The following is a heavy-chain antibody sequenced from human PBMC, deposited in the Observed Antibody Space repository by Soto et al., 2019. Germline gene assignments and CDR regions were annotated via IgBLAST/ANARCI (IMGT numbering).Heavy chain of an antibody. V-gene: IGHV1-2*04. CDR1: GYTFTGYY. J-gene: IGHJ6*02. Sequence: VASVKVSCKASGYTFTGYYMHWVRQAPGQGLEWMGWINPNSGGTNYAQKFQGWVTMTRDTSISTAYMELSRLRSDDTAVYYCARTPLNDYSNYGSTYYYGMDVWGQGTTVTVSS. D-gene: IGHD4-4*01. CDR2: INPNSGGT. CDR3: ARTPLNDYSNYGSTYYYGMDV.